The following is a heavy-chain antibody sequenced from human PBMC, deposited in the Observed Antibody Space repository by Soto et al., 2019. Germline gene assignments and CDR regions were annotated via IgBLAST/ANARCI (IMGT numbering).Heavy chain of an antibody. CDR2: ISDSGGST. Sequence: LRLSCAASGFTFSTYAMSWVRQAPGKGLEWVSTISDSGGSTYYAASVKGRFTISRDNSKNTLYLLMNSLSAEDTALYYCAKVHGSGTYYNFPDYWGQGTLVTVSS. CDR3: AKVHGSGTYYNFPDY. V-gene: IGHV3-23*01. D-gene: IGHD3-10*01. CDR1: GFTFSTYA. J-gene: IGHJ4*02.